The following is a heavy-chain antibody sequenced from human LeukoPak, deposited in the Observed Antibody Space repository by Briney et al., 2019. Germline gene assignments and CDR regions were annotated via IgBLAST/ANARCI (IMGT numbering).Heavy chain of an antibody. CDR1: GFTFSNHY. V-gene: IGHV3-72*01. CDR3: TRVVVTAIPSKYIDY. Sequence: GGSLRLFCAASGFTFSNHYMDWVRQAPGKGVEGVGRIRNKANSYATEYAAAVKGRFTISRDDSKNSLYLQMNSLKTEDTAVYYCTRVVVTAIPSKYIDYWGQGTLVTVSS. D-gene: IGHD2-21*02. J-gene: IGHJ4*02. CDR2: IRNKANSYAT.